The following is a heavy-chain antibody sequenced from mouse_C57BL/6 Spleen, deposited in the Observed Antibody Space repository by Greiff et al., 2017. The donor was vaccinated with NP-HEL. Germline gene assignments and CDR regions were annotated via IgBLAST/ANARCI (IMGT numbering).Heavy chain of an antibody. CDR3: ARTGELGRNAMDY. J-gene: IGHJ4*01. Sequence: QVHVKQSGPGLVQPSQSLSITCTVSGFSLTSYGVHWVRQSPGKGLGWLGVIWSGGSTDYTAAFISRLSISKDNSKSQVFFKMNSLQADDTAIYYCARTGELGRNAMDYWGQGTSVTVSS. CDR1: GFSLTSYG. V-gene: IGHV2-2*01. CDR2: IWSGGST. D-gene: IGHD4-1*01.